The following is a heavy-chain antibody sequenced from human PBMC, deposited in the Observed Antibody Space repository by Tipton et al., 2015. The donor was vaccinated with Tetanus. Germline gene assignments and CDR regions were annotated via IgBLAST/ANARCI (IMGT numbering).Heavy chain of an antibody. CDR1: GYTFTSYD. Sequence: QSGAEVKKPGASVKVSCKASGYTFTSYDINWVRQATGQGLEWMGWMDPNSGNTGYAQKFQGRVTMTRNTSISTAYMELSSLRSEDTAVYYCARRVYDSEETRIDYWGQGTLVTVSS. CDR2: MDPNSGNT. J-gene: IGHJ4*02. V-gene: IGHV1-8*01. CDR3: ARRVYDSEETRIDY. D-gene: IGHD3-22*01.